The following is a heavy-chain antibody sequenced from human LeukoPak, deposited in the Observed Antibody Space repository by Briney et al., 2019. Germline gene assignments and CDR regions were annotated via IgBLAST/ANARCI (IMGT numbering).Heavy chain of an antibody. D-gene: IGHD3-16*01. V-gene: IGHV3-21*01. CDR2: ISSSSYI. CDR3: ARDEAIFGGGMNWFDP. J-gene: IGHJ5*02. CDR1: GFTFSSYS. Sequence: GGSLRLSCAASGFTFSSYSMNWVRQAPGKGLEWVSSISSSSYIYYADSVKGRFTISRDNAKNSLYLQMNSLRAEDTAVYYCARDEAIFGGGMNWFDPWGQGTLVTVSS.